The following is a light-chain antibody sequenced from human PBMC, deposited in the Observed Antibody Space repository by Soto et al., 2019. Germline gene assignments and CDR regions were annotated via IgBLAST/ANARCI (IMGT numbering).Light chain of an antibody. CDR2: WAS. V-gene: IGKV4-1*01. Sequence: DIVMTQSPDSLAVSLGERATLNCKSSQSVLYSLNNRNHLAWYQKKPGQPPRLLVYWASTRESEVPDRFSGSGSGTDFSLTISSLQAEDVAVYYCQQYYRSPLSFGGGTRVEIK. CDR1: QSVLYSLNNRNH. CDR3: QQYYRSPLS. J-gene: IGKJ4*01.